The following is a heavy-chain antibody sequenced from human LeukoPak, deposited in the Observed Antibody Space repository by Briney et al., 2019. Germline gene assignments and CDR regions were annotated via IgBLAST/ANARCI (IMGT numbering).Heavy chain of an antibody. Sequence: ASVTVSCKASGYTFTSYAMHWVRQAPGQRLEWMGWINAGNGNTKYSQKFQGRVTITRDTSASTAYMELSSLRSEDTAVYYCAAPTESNYYYYYGMDVWGQGTTVTVSS. D-gene: IGHD4-17*01. CDR3: AAPTESNYYYYYGMDV. CDR2: INAGNGNT. V-gene: IGHV1-3*01. CDR1: GYTFTSYA. J-gene: IGHJ6*02.